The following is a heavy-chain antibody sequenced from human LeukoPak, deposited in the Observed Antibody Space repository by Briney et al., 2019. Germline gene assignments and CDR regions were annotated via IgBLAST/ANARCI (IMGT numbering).Heavy chain of an antibody. Sequence: GGSLRLSCAASGFTFSSYAMSWVRQAPGKGLEWVSAISGSGGNTYYADSVKGRFTISRDNSKNTLFLQMNSLRAEDTAVYYCAKEAQGCSITSCYFDSRGQGTLVTVSS. CDR3: AKEAQGCSITSCYFDS. CDR1: GFTFSSYA. D-gene: IGHD2-2*01. CDR2: ISGSGGNT. V-gene: IGHV3-23*01. J-gene: IGHJ4*02.